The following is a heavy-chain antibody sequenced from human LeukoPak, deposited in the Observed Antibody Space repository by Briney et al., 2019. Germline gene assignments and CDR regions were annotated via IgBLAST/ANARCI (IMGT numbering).Heavy chain of an antibody. D-gene: IGHD3-10*01. Sequence: ASVKVSCKVSGYTLTELSMHWVRQAPGKGLEWMGGFDPEDGETIYAQKFQGRVTMTRDTSTSTVYMELSSLRSEDTAVYYCARAGAAGSGPSPFDYWGQGTLVTVSS. V-gene: IGHV1-24*01. J-gene: IGHJ4*02. CDR3: ARAGAAGSGPSPFDY. CDR2: FDPEDGET. CDR1: GYTLTELS.